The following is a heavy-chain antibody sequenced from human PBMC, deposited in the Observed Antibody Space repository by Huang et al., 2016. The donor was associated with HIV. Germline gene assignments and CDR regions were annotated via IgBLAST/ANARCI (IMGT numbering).Heavy chain of an antibody. CDR3: ARVHGDYEDYFFDY. J-gene: IGHJ4*02. V-gene: IGHV1-69*13. Sequence: QVQLVQSGAEVVKPGSSVKVSCKASGGTLSSHSISWVRQAPGQGLEWMGGIIPIFATANDARIFQGRVTSTADEATSTVDLEVTSLRSDDTAVYYCARVHGDYEDYFFDYWGQGTLVIVSS. CDR2: IIPIFATA. CDR1: GGTLSSHS. D-gene: IGHD4-17*01.